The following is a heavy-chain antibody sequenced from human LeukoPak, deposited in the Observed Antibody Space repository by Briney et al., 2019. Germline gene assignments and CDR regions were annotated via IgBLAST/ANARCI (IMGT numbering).Heavy chain of an antibody. J-gene: IGHJ4*02. V-gene: IGHV6-1*01. CDR1: GDSFSSNSVA. CDR3: GRGKTGIFDY. CDR2: TYYRSNWYN. Sequence: SQTLSLTCAISGDSFSSNSVAWHWIRQSPSRGLEWLGRTYYRSNWYNDYAVSVKSRITINPDTSKNQFSLQLNPVTPEDTAVYYCGRGKTGIFDYWGQGTLVTVSS. D-gene: IGHD7-27*01.